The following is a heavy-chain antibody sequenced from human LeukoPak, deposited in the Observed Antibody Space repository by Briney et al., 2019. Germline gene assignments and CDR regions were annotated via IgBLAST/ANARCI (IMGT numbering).Heavy chain of an antibody. Sequence: PSETLSLTCTVSGGSISTYYWSWIRRPPGKGLEWIAYIHASGPTNYNPSLKSRITISVDTSKNRFSLKLSSVTAADTAVYYCARHDAGIAARPFDNWGQGTLVTVSS. V-gene: IGHV4-4*09. D-gene: IGHD6-6*01. CDR3: ARHDAGIAARPFDN. CDR1: GGSISTYY. CDR2: IHASGPT. J-gene: IGHJ4*02.